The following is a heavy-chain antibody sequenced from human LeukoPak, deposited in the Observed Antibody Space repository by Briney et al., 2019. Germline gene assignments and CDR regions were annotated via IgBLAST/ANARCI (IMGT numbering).Heavy chain of an antibody. V-gene: IGHV3-53*01. CDR2: MYSDGSI. D-gene: IGHD3-16*02. J-gene: IGHJ4*02. Sequence: PGGSLRLSCAAAGVTVSSNYMSWVRQVPGRGLEWVSMMYSDGSIHYLDSVKGRFTISRDNSKNTLYLQMNSLRAEYTAVYYCAITREGTGSLHLDYWGQGTLVTVSS. CDR3: AITREGTGSLHLDY. CDR1: GVTVSSNY.